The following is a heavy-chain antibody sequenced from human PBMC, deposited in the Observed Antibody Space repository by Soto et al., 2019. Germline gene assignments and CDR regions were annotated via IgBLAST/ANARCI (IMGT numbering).Heavy chain of an antibody. Sequence: PGGSLRLSCAASGFTFSDYYMTWLRQAPGKGPECISYISFGSSFTNYADSVEGRFTISRDNAKNTLYLQMNSLRVEDTAVYYCARGLSRRILNYLDHWGQGVLVTVSS. CDR2: ISFGSSFT. J-gene: IGHJ5*02. CDR1: GFTFSDYY. V-gene: IGHV3-11*06. CDR3: ARGLSRRILNYLDH. D-gene: IGHD2-15*01.